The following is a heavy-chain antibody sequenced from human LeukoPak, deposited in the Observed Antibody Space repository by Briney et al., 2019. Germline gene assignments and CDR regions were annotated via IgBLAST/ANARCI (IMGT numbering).Heavy chain of an antibody. Sequence: ASVKVSCKASGYTFTSYGISWVRQAPGQGLEWMGWISAYNGNTNYAQKLQGRVTMTTDTSTSTAYMELRSLRSDDTAVYYCARDHVVVAAVTYYYYYMDVWGKGTTVTVSS. V-gene: IGHV1-18*01. CDR1: GYTFTSYG. J-gene: IGHJ6*03. CDR2: ISAYNGNT. D-gene: IGHD2-15*01. CDR3: ARDHVVVAAVTYYYYYMDV.